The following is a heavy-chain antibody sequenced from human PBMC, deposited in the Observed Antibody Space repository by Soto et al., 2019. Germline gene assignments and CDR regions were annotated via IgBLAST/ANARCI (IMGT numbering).Heavy chain of an antibody. CDR2: IYPGDSDT. V-gene: IGHV5-51*01. CDR1: GYSFSTYW. J-gene: IGHJ3*02. CDR3: ARPGSDYAFDI. Sequence: PGESLKISCTGSGYSFSTYWIAWVRQMPGKGLEWMGIIYPGDSDTRYSPSFQGQVTISADKSISTAYLQWSSLKASDTAMYYCARPGSDYAFDIWGQGTMVTVS. D-gene: IGHD2-21*02.